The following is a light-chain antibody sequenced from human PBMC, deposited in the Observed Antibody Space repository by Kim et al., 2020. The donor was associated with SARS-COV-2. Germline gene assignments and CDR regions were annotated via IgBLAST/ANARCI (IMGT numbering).Light chain of an antibody. CDR2: QDS. V-gene: IGLV3-1*01. CDR3: QAWDSSTWV. J-gene: IGLJ3*02. CDR1: KLGDKY. Sequence: SVSPGQTASITCSGDKLGDKYACWYQQKPGQSPVLVIYQDSKRPSGIPERFSGSNSGNTGTLTISGTQAMDEADYYCQAWDSSTWVFGGGTQLTVL.